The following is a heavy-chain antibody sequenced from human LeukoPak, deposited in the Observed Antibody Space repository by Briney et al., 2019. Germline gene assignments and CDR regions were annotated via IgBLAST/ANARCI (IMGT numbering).Heavy chain of an antibody. CDR1: GGTFSSYA. J-gene: IGHJ5*02. CDR2: IIPIFDIT. Sequence: SAKVSCKASGGTFSSYAISWVRQAPGQGLEWMGRIIPIFDITNYAQKFQGRVTITADESTSTAYMELSSLRSEDTAVYYCARKDSSGYYLDPWGQGTLVTVSS. D-gene: IGHD3-22*01. CDR3: ARKDSSGYYLDP. V-gene: IGHV1-69*13.